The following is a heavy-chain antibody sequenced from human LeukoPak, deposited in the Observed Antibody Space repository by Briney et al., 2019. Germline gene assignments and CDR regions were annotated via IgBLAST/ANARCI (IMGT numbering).Heavy chain of an antibody. CDR1: GGSISSYY. Sequence: SETLSLTCTVSGGSISSYYWSLIRQPPGKGLEWIGEINHSGSTNYNPSLKSRVTISVDTSKNQFSLKLSSVTAADTAVYYCARSHWYFDLWGRGTLVTVSS. J-gene: IGHJ2*01. V-gene: IGHV4-34*01. CDR2: INHSGST. CDR3: ARSHWYFDL.